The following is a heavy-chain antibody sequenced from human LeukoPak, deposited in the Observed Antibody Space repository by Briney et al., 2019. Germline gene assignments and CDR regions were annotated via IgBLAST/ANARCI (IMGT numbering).Heavy chain of an antibody. D-gene: IGHD6-19*01. V-gene: IGHV4-39*01. Sequence: TSETLSLTCTVSGGSISSSSYYWGWIRQPPGKGLEWIGSIYYSGSTYYNPSLKSRVTISVDTSKNQFSLKLSSVTAADTAVYYCARHGRYIAVAGTQVVDYWGQGTLVTVSS. CDR1: GGSISSSSYY. J-gene: IGHJ4*02. CDR2: IYYSGST. CDR3: ARHGRYIAVAGTQVVDY.